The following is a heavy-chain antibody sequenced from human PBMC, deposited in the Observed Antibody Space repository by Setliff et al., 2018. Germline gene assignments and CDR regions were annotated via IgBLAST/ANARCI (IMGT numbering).Heavy chain of an antibody. CDR3: ARDPVKQLVNWFDP. J-gene: IGHJ5*02. Sequence: SETLSLTCTVFGGSMSSSGYYWAWIRQSPGKGLEWIGSIYYSGSTYYNPSLKRRATISLDTSKNQFSLKLNSATAADTAVYYCARDPVKQLVNWFDPWGQGTLVTVSS. V-gene: IGHV4-39*07. D-gene: IGHD3-10*01. CDR2: IYYSGST. CDR1: GGSMSSSGYY.